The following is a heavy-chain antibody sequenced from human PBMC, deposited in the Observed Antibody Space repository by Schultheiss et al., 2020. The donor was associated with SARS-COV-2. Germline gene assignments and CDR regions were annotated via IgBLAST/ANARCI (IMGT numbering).Heavy chain of an antibody. CDR2: IYYSGST. J-gene: IGHJ3*02. CDR1: GFTVSSNY. V-gene: IGHV4-59*02. CDR3: ARAHSDPGSGYYPADAFDI. Sequence: GSLRLSCAASGFTVSSNYMSWVRQHPGKGLEWIGYIYYSGSTNYNPSLKSRVTISVDTSKNQFSLKLSSVTAADTAVYYCARAHSDPGSGYYPADAFDIWGQGTMVTVSS. D-gene: IGHD3-22*01.